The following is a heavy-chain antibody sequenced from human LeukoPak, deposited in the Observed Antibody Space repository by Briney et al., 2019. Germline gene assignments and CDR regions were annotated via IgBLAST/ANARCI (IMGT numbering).Heavy chain of an antibody. Sequence: GGSLRLSCAASGFTFSSYAISWVRQAPGQGLEWMGGIIPIFGTANYAQKFQGRVTITADESTSTAYMELSSLRSEDTAVYYCARDRSGVGATPFDYWGQGTLVTVSS. CDR2: IIPIFGTA. CDR3: ARDRSGVGATPFDY. D-gene: IGHD1-26*01. J-gene: IGHJ4*02. V-gene: IGHV1-69*01. CDR1: GFTFSSYA.